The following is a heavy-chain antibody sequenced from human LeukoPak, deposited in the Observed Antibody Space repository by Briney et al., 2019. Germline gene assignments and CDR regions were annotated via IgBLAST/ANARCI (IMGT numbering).Heavy chain of an antibody. V-gene: IGHV1-18*01. CDR2: ISAYNGNT. D-gene: IGHD1-26*01. Sequence: ASVKVSCKASGYTFTTYGISWVRQAPGQGLEWMGWISAYNGNTNYGQKLQGRGTMTTDTSTSTAFMELRSLRSDDTAVYYCAAPGGGSFDAFDIWGQGTMVTVSS. J-gene: IGHJ3*02. CDR1: GYTFTTYG. CDR3: AAPGGGSFDAFDI.